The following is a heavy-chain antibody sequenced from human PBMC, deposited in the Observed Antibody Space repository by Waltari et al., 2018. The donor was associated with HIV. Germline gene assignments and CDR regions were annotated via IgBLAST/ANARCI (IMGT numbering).Heavy chain of an antibody. CDR2: IRSSGSTI. D-gene: IGHD1-20*01. J-gene: IGHJ4*02. Sequence: QVQLVESGGGLVKPGGSLRLSCAASGFTFSDYYMSWIRQAPGKGLEWVSYIRSSGSTIYYADSVKGRFTIARDNAKNSLYLQMNSLRAEDTAVYYCASPTLYKDLDDYWGQGTLVTVSS. V-gene: IGHV3-11*01. CDR3: ASPTLYKDLDDY. CDR1: GFTFSDYY.